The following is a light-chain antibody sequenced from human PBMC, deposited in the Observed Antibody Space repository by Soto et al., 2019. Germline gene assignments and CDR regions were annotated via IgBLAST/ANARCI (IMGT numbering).Light chain of an antibody. CDR1: SSDIGGYNY. V-gene: IGLV2-14*03. CDR3: SSYTSTGPQVL. CDR2: NVN. Sequence: QSALTQPASVSGSPGQSITISCTGTSSDIGGYNYVSWYQRHPCRAPKLIIYNVNDRPPWISDRFSGSKSDNAASLTISGLQTEDEADYLCSSYTSTGPQVLFGGGTKVTVL. J-gene: IGLJ2*01.